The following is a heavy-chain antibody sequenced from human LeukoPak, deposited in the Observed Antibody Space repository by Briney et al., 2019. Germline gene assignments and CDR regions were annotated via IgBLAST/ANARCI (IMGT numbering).Heavy chain of an antibody. V-gene: IGHV1-8*01. J-gene: IGHJ4*02. CDR3: ARWCGDYVRLDY. CDR1: GYTFTSYD. Sequence: ASVKVSCKASGYTFTSYDINWVRQATGQGLEWMGWMNPNSGDTGYAQKFQGRVTMTRNTSISTAYMELSSLGSENTAVYYCARWCGDYVRLDYWGQGTLVTVSS. CDR2: MNPNSGDT. D-gene: IGHD4-17*01.